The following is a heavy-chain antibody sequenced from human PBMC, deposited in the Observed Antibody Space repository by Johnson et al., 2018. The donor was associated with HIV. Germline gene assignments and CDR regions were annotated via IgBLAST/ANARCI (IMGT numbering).Heavy chain of an antibody. CDR2: INWNGGST. CDR3: AKDGKAAAGTLGDPQSAFDI. D-gene: IGHD6-13*01. CDR1: GFSFSTYW. V-gene: IGHV3-20*04. J-gene: IGHJ3*02. Sequence: MQLVESGGRLVQPGGSLRLSCAASGFSFSTYWMHWVRQAPGKGLEGVSGINWNGGSTGYADSVKVRFPISRDNAKNSLYLQMNSLIAEDTALYYCAKDGKAAAGTLGDPQSAFDIWGQGTMVTVSS.